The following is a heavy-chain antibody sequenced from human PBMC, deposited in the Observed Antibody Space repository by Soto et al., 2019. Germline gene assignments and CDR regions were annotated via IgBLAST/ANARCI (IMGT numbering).Heavy chain of an antibody. Sequence: XWGAGLXKXSEXLSLSCAVYGQSFSGHSWAWIRQPPGKGLEWIGEINESGSTYYNPSLKSRVTISTDTSKNQFSLKLTSVSAADTAAYFCARGSGIVALPGELEDVNYDYWGQGTLVNVSS. CDR2: INESGST. V-gene: IGHV4-34*01. CDR1: GQSFSGHS. D-gene: IGHD1-1*01. J-gene: IGHJ4*02. CDR3: ARGSGIVALPGELEDVNYDY.